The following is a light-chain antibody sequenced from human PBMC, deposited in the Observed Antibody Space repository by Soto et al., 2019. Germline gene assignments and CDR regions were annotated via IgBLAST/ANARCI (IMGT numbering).Light chain of an antibody. V-gene: IGKV3-20*01. CDR1: QSVSTNF. CDR2: GAS. J-gene: IGKJ1*01. Sequence: EIVLTQSPGTLSLSPGEGVTLSCRASQSVSTNFFAWYQQKPGQAPRLLIYGASTRATGIPDRFSGSGSGTDFTLTISRLEAEDFAVYYCQQYGRTSWTFGQGTKVEIK. CDR3: QQYGRTSWT.